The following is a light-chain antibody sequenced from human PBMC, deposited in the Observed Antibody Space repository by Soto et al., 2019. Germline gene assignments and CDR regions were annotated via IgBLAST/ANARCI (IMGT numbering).Light chain of an antibody. J-gene: IGKJ1*01. Sequence: EIVLTQSPGTLSLSPGERATLSCRASQSVSSNYLAWYQQKPGQAPRLLIYGASRRGTGIPDRVSGSRSGTDFTLTISRLEPEDFAVYYCQQYDSSPRTFGQGTKVEIQ. V-gene: IGKV3-20*01. CDR1: QSVSSNY. CDR3: QQYDSSPRT. CDR2: GAS.